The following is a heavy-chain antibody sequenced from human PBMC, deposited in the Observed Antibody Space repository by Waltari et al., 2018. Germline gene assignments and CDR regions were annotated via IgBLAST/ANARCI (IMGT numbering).Heavy chain of an antibody. CDR2: IYTSGST. J-gene: IGHJ5*02. CDR1: GGSISSYY. Sequence: QVQLQESGPGLVKPSETLSLTCTVSGGSISSYYWSWIRQPAGKGLEWIGRIYTSGSTNYNPSLKSRVTMSVDTSKNQFSLKLSSVTAAGTAVYYCARDVLIAVAGTYWFDPWGQGTLVTVSS. V-gene: IGHV4-4*07. CDR3: ARDVLIAVAGTYWFDP. D-gene: IGHD6-19*01.